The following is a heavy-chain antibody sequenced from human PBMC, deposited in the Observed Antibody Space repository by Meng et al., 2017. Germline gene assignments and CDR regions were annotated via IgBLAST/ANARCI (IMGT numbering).Heavy chain of an antibody. Sequence: GESLKISCAASGFTFSSYEMNWVRQAPGKGLEWVSYISSSGSTIYYADSVKGRFTISRDNAKNSLYLQMNSLRAEDTAVYYCARVGSSSWYYGSAVAAEYFKHWGQGTLVTVSS. J-gene: IGHJ1*01. D-gene: IGHD6-13*01. V-gene: IGHV3-48*03. CDR3: ARVGSSSWYYGSAVAAEYFKH. CDR1: GFTFSSYE. CDR2: ISSSGSTI.